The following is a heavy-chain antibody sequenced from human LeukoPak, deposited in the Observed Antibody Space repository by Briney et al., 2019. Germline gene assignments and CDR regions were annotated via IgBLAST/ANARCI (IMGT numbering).Heavy chain of an antibody. J-gene: IGHJ6*03. V-gene: IGHV3-11*01. Sequence: PGGSLRLSCAASGFTFSDSYMSWIRQAPGKGLDWVSYISSRGSIIYYADSVKGRSTISRDNAKNSLYLQVNSLRAEDTAVYSCARAGPPGYYYMDVWGKGTTVSVSS. CDR1: GFTFSDSY. CDR2: ISSRGSII. CDR3: ARAGPPGYYYMDV.